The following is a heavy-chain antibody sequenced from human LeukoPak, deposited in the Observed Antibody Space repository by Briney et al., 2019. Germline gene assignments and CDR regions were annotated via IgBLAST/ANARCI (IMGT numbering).Heavy chain of an antibody. Sequence: ASHTLSLTCTLSGDSMSRGYYWGCSRQPQGKGLEWIGSIYHSGSTYYNPSLKSRVTISVDTSKKQFSLKLGSVTAADTAVYYCARGYSAWQGDAFDIWGQGTMVTVSS. CDR3: ARGYSAWQGDAFDI. V-gene: IGHV4-38-2*02. CDR2: IYHSGST. D-gene: IGHD3-16*02. CDR1: GDSMSRGYY. J-gene: IGHJ3*02.